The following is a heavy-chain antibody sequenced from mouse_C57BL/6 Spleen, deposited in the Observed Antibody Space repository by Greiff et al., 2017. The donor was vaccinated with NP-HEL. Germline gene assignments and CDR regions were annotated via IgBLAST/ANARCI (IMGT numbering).Heavy chain of an antibody. Sequence: QVQLKQSGPELVQPGASVKISCKASGYAFSSSWMTWVKQRPGKGLEWVGRIYPGDGDTNYTGKFKGKVTLTADKSSSTAYMQLSSLTSEDSAVYFCARNYDGYAMDYWGQGTSVTVSS. J-gene: IGHJ4*01. D-gene: IGHD1-1*01. CDR1: GYAFSSSW. CDR3: ARNYDGYAMDY. CDR2: IYPGDGDT. V-gene: IGHV1-82*01.